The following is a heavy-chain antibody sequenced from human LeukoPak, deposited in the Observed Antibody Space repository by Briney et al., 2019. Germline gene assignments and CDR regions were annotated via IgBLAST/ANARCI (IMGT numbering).Heavy chain of an antibody. J-gene: IGHJ4*02. Sequence: GASVKVSCKASGGTFSSYAISWVRQAPGQGLEWMGRIIPIFGTANYAQKFQGRVTITTDESTSTAYMELSSLRSEDTAVYYCARDRPEEWELLTGGLRLDYWGQGTLVTVSS. CDR1: GGTFSSYA. V-gene: IGHV1-69*05. D-gene: IGHD1-26*01. CDR3: ARDRPEEWELLTGGLRLDY. CDR2: IIPIFGTA.